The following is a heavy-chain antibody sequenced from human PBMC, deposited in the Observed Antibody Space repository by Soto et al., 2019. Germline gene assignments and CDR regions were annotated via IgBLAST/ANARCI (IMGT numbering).Heavy chain of an antibody. D-gene: IGHD7-27*01. V-gene: IGHV4-34*01. CDR3: ARGLLTDDAFDI. Sequence: SETLSLTCAVYGGSFSGYYWSWIRQPPGKGLEWIGEINHSGSTNYNPSLKSRVTISVDTSKNQFSLKLSSVTAAATAVYYCARGLLTDDAFDIWGQGTMVTVSS. CDR2: INHSGST. CDR1: GGSFSGYY. J-gene: IGHJ3*02.